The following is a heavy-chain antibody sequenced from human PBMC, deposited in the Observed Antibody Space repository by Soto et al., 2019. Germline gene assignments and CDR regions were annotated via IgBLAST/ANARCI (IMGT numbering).Heavy chain of an antibody. D-gene: IGHD3-9*01. J-gene: IGHJ5*01. CDR2: ISYRGIT. Sequence: QVQLQESGPGLVKPSQTLSLTSGASISSGAYYCSWIRHFPGKGREWIGDISYRGITHYNPSLNSRVTRANDTSSNHFYLKMNSVAAADAAVYSCARISATGTRWFDSWGQGTQVTVSS. V-gene: IGHV4-30-4*01. CDR3: ARISATGTRWFDS. CDR1: GASISSGAYY.